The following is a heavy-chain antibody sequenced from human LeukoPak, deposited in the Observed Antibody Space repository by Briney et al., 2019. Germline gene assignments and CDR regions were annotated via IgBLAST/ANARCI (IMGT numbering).Heavy chain of an antibody. J-gene: IGHJ4*02. Sequence: GGSLRLSCTASGFTFSSHARTWVRQAPGEGLLERVSTISGDSGNTYYADSVKGRFTVTRDKSKNMLFLQMNSLRAEDTAVYYCAKDAQASSTWSEFFVYWGQCTLVTVSS. V-gene: IGHV3-23*01. CDR2: ISGDSGNT. CDR3: AKDAQASSTWSEFFVY. D-gene: IGHD6-13*01. CDR1: GFTFSSHA.